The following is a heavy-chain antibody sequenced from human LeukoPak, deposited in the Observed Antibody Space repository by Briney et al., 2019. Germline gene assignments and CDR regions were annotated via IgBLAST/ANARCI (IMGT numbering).Heavy chain of an antibody. Sequence: GGSLRLSCAASGFTFSAYGMSWVRQSPRKGLEWVSGVSGADGTTYYADSVKGRFTISRDNSKNTLYLQMNSLRAEDTAVYYCARDRDIVVVVAASFDYWGQGTLVTVSS. D-gene: IGHD2-15*01. CDR2: VSGADGTT. J-gene: IGHJ4*02. CDR3: ARDRDIVVVVAASFDY. V-gene: IGHV3-23*01. CDR1: GFTFSAYG.